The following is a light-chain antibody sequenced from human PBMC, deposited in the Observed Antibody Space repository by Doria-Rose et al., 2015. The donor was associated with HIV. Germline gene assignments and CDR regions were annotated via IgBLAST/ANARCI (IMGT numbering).Light chain of an antibody. CDR1: QSISTY. V-gene: IGKV1-39*01. J-gene: IGKJ2*01. CDR2: GAT. CDR3: QQSYSIPYT. Sequence: DIQVTQSPSSLSASVGDRVTITCRASQSISTYLNWYQQKPGKAPKLLIYGATNLQSGVPSRLSGGGSGTDFTLAISSLQPEDFATYYCQQSYSIPYTFGQGTKVEIK.